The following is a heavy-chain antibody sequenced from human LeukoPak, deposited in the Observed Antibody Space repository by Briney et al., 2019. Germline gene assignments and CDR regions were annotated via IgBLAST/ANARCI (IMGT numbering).Heavy chain of an antibody. CDR1: GGTFISYA. CDR2: IIPIFGTA. D-gene: IGHD3-22*01. Sequence: SVKVSCKASGGTFISYAISWVRQAPGQGLEWMGGIIPIFGTANYAQKFQGRVTITADESTSTAYMELSSLRSEDTAVYYCARWGTMIVVAGPSYYLDYWGQGTLVTVSS. J-gene: IGHJ4*02. V-gene: IGHV1-69*13. CDR3: ARWGTMIVVAGPSYYLDY.